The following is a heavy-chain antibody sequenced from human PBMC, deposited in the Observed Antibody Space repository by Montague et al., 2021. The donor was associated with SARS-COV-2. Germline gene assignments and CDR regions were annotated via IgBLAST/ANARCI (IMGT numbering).Heavy chain of an antibody. CDR1: GDSVSSDSYF. CDR3: ARGTAAGTNFDY. Sequence: SETLSLTCLVSGDSVSSDSYFWAWIRQSPGKGLEWIGSLFHRGDIYHNPSLKDRLIMSVDTSNNRFSLKLSSVTAADTAVYYCARGTAAGTNFDYWGQGTLVTVSS. CDR2: LFHRGDI. J-gene: IGHJ4*02. V-gene: IGHV4-39*07. D-gene: IGHD6-13*01.